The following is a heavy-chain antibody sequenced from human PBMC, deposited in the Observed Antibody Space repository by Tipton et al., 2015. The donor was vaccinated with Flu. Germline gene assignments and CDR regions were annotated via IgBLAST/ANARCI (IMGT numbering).Heavy chain of an antibody. CDR1: GGTFSSYA. CDR2: IIPILGIA. CDR3: ARDPDKYCSSTSCYNFYSYGMDV. Sequence: QLVQSGAEVKKPGSSVKVSCKASGGTFSSYAISWVRQAPGQGLEWMGRIIPILGIANYAQKFQGRVTITADKSTSTAYMELSSLRSEDTAVYYCARDPDKYCSSTSCYNFYSYGMDVWGQGTTVTVSS. V-gene: IGHV1-69*09. J-gene: IGHJ6*02. D-gene: IGHD2-2*02.